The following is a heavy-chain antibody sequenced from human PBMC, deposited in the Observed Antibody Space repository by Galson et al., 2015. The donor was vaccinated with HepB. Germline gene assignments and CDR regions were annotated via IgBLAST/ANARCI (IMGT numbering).Heavy chain of an antibody. Sequence: QSGAEVKKPGESLRISCKGSGYSFTSYWISWVRQMPGKGLEWMGRIDPSDSYTNYSPSFQGHVTISADKSISTAYLQWSSLKASDTAMYYCAIPRYYYGSGTGPVTYYYYGMDVWGQGTTVTVSS. CDR1: GYSFTSYW. D-gene: IGHD3-10*01. J-gene: IGHJ6*02. CDR2: IDPSDSYT. V-gene: IGHV5-10-1*01. CDR3: AIPRYYYGSGTGPVTYYYYGMDV.